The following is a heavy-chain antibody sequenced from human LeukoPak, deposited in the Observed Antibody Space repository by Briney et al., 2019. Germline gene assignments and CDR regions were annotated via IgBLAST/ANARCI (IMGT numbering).Heavy chain of an antibody. CDR2: IIPIFGIA. V-gene: IGHV1-69*04. CDR3: ARVQVEGGYQRSIAAAGEGWFDP. J-gene: IGHJ5*02. D-gene: IGHD6-13*01. CDR1: GGTLSSYA. Sequence: SVKVSCKASGGTLSSYAISWVRQAPGQGLEWMGRIIPIFGIANYAQKFQGRVTITADKSTSTAYMELSSLRSEDTAVYYCARVQVEGGYQRSIAAAGEGWFDPWGQGTLVTVSS.